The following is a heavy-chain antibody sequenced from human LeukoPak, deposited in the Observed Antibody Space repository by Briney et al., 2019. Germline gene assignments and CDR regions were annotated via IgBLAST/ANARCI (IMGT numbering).Heavy chain of an antibody. D-gene: IGHD2-15*01. V-gene: IGHV1-46*01. J-gene: IGHJ5*02. CDR1: GYTFTSYY. Sequence: ASVKVSCKASGYTFTSYYMHWVRQAPGQGLEWMGIINPSGGSTSYAQKFQGRVTMTRDMSTSTVYMELSSLRSEDTAVYYCARASTYCSGGSCYSEWFDPWGQGTLVTVSS. CDR3: ARASTYCSGGSCYSEWFDP. CDR2: INPSGGST.